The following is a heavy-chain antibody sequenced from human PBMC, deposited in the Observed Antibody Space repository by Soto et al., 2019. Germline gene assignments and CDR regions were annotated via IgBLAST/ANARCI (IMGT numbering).Heavy chain of an antibody. CDR1: AFTFNNYA. CDR2: IGGSGRTT. J-gene: IGHJ4*02. D-gene: IGHD3-10*01. CDR3: AKDRFLVVRGVMAY. V-gene: IGHV3-23*01. Sequence: PGGSLRLSCAASAFTFNNYAMSWVRQAPGKGLEWVSGIGGSGRTTYYADSVKGRFTISRDNSKNTLYLQMNSLRAEDTAVYYCAKDRFLVVRGVMAYWGQGTLVTVSS.